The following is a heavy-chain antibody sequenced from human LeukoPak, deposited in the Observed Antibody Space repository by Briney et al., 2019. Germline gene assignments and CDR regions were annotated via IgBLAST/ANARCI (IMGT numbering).Heavy chain of an antibody. D-gene: IGHD4-17*01. CDR2: IYYTGST. V-gene: IGHV4-59*01. J-gene: IGHJ4*02. CDR1: GGSIDSYY. Sequence: PSETLSLTCTVSGGSIDSYYWSWIRQPPGKGLEWIGYIYYTGSTEYHPSLKSRVTISLDTSKNQFSLKLTSVTAADTAVYYCARHDAHGDYAMSDYWGQGTLVTVSS. CDR3: ARHDAHGDYAMSDY.